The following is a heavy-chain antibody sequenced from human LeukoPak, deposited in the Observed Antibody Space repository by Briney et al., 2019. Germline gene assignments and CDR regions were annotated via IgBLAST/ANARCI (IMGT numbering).Heavy chain of an antibody. CDR1: GYSISSGYY. V-gene: IGHV4-38-2*01. CDR3: ARVLGWFDP. D-gene: IGHD1-26*01. J-gene: IGHJ5*02. Sequence: SETLSLTCAVSGYSISSGYYWGWNRQPPGKGLEWIGSIYHSGSTYYNPSLKSRVTISVDTSKNQFSLKLSSVTAADTAVYYCARVLGWFDPWGQGTLVTVSS. CDR2: IYHSGST.